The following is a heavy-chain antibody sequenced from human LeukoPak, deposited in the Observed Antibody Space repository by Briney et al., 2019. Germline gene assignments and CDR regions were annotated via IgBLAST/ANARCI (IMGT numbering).Heavy chain of an antibody. CDR1: GYTLSTYG. CDR2: INTNNGNT. V-gene: IGHV1-18*01. J-gene: IGHJ4*02. D-gene: IGHD1-20*01. Sequence: GASVKDSCKASGYTLSTYGINWVRQAPGQGLEWMGWINTNNGNTKYAQKFQGRATMTRDTSTSTAYMELRSLGSDDTAVYYCTRKGCFDNCFLFDYWGQGTLVTVSS. CDR3: TRKGCFDNCFLFDY.